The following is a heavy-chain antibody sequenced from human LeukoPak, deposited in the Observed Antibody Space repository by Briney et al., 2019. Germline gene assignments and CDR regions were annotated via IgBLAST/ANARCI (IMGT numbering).Heavy chain of an antibody. CDR2: INPNSGGT. CDR3: ARGGSSAWRYYFDY. D-gene: IGHD6-19*01. V-gene: IGHV1-2*02. J-gene: IGHJ4*02. Sequence: ASVKVSCKSSGYTVTGYYMHWVRQAPGQGLEWMGWINPNSGGTNYAQEFPGRVTMTRDTSISTAYMEPSSLRSEGTAVYYCARGGSSAWRYYFDYWGQGTLVTVSS. CDR1: GYTVTGYY.